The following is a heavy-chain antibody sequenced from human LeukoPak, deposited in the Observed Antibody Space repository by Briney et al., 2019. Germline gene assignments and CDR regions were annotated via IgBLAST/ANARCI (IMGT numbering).Heavy chain of an antibody. Sequence: PGGSLRLSCTVSGFTVSSNSWSWVRQAPGKGLEWVSAISGSGGSTYYADSVKGRFTISRDNAKNSLYLQMNSLRAEDTAVYYCAELGITMIGGVWGKGTTVTISS. CDR3: AELGITMIGGV. CDR1: GFTVSSNS. V-gene: IGHV3-23*01. CDR2: ISGSGGST. D-gene: IGHD3-10*02. J-gene: IGHJ6*04.